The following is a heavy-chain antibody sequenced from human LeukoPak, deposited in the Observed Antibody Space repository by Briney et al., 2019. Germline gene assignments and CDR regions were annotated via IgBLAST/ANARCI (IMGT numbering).Heavy chain of an antibody. D-gene: IGHD1-26*01. V-gene: IGHV4-30-4*01. J-gene: IGHJ4*02. CDR1: GDPVSNDDYF. Sequence: PSETLSLTCTVSGDPVSNDDYFWSWTRQPPGEGLEWIGYIYYSAGTYYNPSLKSRVTMSIDTSRNQFSLRLSSVTAADTAVYSCGRGMRYSGSYVVEYWGQGTLVTVSS. CDR3: GRGMRYSGSYVVEY. CDR2: IYYSAGT.